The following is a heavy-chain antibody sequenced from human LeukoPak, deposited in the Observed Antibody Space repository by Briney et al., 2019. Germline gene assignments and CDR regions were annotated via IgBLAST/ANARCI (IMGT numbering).Heavy chain of an antibody. CDR3: AKGSGINHYHWIDP. Sequence: GGSLRLSCVASEFTFSNYAMNWVRQAPGKGLEWVSGISGGGGSTYYADSVKGRFTISRDNSKNTLYLQMDSLRAEDTALYYCAKGSGINHYHWIDPWGQGTQATVSS. CDR2: ISGGGGST. V-gene: IGHV3-23*01. CDR1: EFTFSNYA. D-gene: IGHD1-14*01. J-gene: IGHJ5*02.